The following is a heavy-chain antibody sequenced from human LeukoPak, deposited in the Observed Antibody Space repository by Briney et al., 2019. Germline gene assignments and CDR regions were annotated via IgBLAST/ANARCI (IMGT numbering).Heavy chain of an antibody. Sequence: GGSLRLSCAASGFTFSAYYMSWIRQAPGKGLEWVSYISSSGSTINYAASVKGRFTISSANAKNSLYLQMNSLRAADAAVYYCARDRSDCDGLPQEMVIDYWGQGALGTVSS. CDR3: ARDRSDCDGLPQEMVIDY. D-gene: IGHD3-9*01. V-gene: IGHV3-11*01. CDR1: GFTFSAYY. J-gene: IGHJ4*02. CDR2: ISSSGSTI.